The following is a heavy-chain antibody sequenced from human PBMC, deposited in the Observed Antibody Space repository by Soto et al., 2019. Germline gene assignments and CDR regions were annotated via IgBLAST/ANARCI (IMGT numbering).Heavy chain of an antibody. V-gene: IGHV1-2*02. CDR2: MATSSGGT. Sequence: ASVKVSCKPSGYTFTDNYIHWVRQAPGQGLEWMGWMATSSGGTRFAQNFQGRVTMTRDTSMATDYTELTTLTLDDTAFYYCAGGSGSSWFDYWGQGTRVAVSS. CDR1: GYTFTDNY. CDR3: AGGSGSSWFDY. D-gene: IGHD6-25*01. J-gene: IGHJ4*02.